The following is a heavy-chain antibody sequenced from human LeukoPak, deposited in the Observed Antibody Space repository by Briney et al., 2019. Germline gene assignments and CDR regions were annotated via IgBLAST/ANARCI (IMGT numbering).Heavy chain of an antibody. CDR1: GYSFTSYW. CDR2: IYPGDSDT. V-gene: IGHV5-51*01. D-gene: IGHD3-22*01. Sequence: GESLKISCKGSGYSFTSYWIGWVRQMPGKGLEWMGIIYPGDSDTRYSPSFQGQVTISADKSISTAYLQWSSLKASDTAMYYCATYNYDSSGYHYPFDYWGQGTLVTVSS. CDR3: ATYNYDSSGYHYPFDY. J-gene: IGHJ4*02.